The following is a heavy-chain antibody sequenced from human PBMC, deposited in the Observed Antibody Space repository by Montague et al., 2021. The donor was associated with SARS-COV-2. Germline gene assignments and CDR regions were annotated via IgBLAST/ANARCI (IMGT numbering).Heavy chain of an antibody. Sequence: SETLSLTCTVSGFSISSHDYWCWLRQPPGKLLGWIGSIYHSGTTYYNPSIQSRLTMSIATSTNQFSLRLTSVTAADTAVFFCVREKAGGLRNVFDIWGQGTTVTVSS. V-gene: IGHV4-38-2*02. CDR2: IYHSGTT. CDR3: VREKAGGLRNVFDI. CDR1: GFSISSHDY. J-gene: IGHJ3*02.